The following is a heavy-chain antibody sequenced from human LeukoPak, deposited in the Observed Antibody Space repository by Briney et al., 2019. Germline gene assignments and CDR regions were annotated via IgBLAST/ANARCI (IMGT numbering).Heavy chain of an antibody. CDR2: INPNSGGT. J-gene: IGHJ4*02. D-gene: IGHD2-8*01. CDR3: ASKGYCTNGVCDY. Sequence: GASVKVSCKASGYTFTGYYMHWVRQAPGQGLEWMGWINPNSGGTNYAQKFQGRVTMTRDTSISTAYMELSRLRSDDMAVYYCASKGYCTNGVCDYWGQGTLVTVSS. V-gene: IGHV1-2*02. CDR1: GYTFTGYY.